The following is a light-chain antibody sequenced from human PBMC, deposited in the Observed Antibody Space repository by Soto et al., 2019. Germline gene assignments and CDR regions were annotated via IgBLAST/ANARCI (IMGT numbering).Light chain of an antibody. CDR1: QSVSNNY. V-gene: IGKV3-20*01. CDR2: GAS. Sequence: EIVLSQSPGTLSLSPGERATLSCRASQSVSNNYLAWYQQKPGQAPRILIYGASNRATGIPDRFSGSGSGADFTLTISRLEPEDFAVYYCQQYGSSPPTFGQGTKVDIK. CDR3: QQYGSSPPT. J-gene: IGKJ1*01.